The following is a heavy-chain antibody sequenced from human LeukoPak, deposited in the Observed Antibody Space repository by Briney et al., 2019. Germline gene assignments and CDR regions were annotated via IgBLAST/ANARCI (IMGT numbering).Heavy chain of an antibody. CDR3: ARAAYGDCPRH. J-gene: IGHJ4*02. Sequence: ASVKVSCKASGYTFTSYYMHWVRQAPGQGLEWMGIISPTSGSTNYAQKFQGRITMTRDTSASTAYMELSSLRSDDTAMYYCARAAYGDCPRHWGQGTLVTVSS. D-gene: IGHD4-17*01. CDR1: GYTFTSYY. V-gene: IGHV1-46*01. CDR2: ISPTSGST.